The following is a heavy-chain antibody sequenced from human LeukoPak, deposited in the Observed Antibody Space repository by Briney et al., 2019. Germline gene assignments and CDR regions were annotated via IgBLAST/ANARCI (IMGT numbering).Heavy chain of an antibody. D-gene: IGHD3-10*01. V-gene: IGHV1-3*03. CDR3: ARVREWGDDAFDI. J-gene: IGHJ3*02. Sequence: ASVKISCKASGYTFSSYAMNWVRQAPGQRLEWMGWINAGNGNTKYSQEFQGRVTITRDTSASTAYMELSSLRSEDMAVYYCARVREWGDDAFDIWGQGTMATVSS. CDR2: INAGNGNT. CDR1: GYTFSSYA.